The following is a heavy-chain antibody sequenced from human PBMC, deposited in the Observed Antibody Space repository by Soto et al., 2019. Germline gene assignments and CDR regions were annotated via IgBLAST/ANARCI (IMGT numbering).Heavy chain of an antibody. CDR2: ISSSSSTI. Sequence: PGGSLRLSCAASGFTFSSYSMNWVRQAPGKGLEWVSYISSSSSTIYYADSVKGRFTISRDNAKNSLYLQMNSLRDEDTAVYYCARGVCCYLLGPIEGRYYYYYGLDVWGQGTTVTVSS. D-gene: IGHD2-15*01. J-gene: IGHJ6*02. V-gene: IGHV3-48*02. CDR3: ARGVCCYLLGPIEGRYYYYYGLDV. CDR1: GFTFSSYS.